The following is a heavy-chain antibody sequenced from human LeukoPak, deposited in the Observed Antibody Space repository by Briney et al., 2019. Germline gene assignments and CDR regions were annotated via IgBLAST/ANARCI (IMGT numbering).Heavy chain of an antibody. D-gene: IGHD3-3*02. J-gene: IGHJ5*02. CDR1: GGSISSYY. CDR3: AGHPRISWFDP. CDR2: IYNNGYSGST. V-gene: IGHV4-59*08. Sequence: SETLSLTCTVSGGSISSYYWSWIRQPPGKGLEWIGYIYNNGYSGSTNYNPSLKSRVTIPVDTSKGQFSLKLTSVTAADTAVYYCAGHPRISWFDPWGQGTLVTVSS.